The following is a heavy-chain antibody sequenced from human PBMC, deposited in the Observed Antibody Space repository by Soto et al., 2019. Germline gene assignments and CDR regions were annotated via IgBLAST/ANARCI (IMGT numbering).Heavy chain of an antibody. J-gene: IGHJ6*02. Sequence: QVQLVQSGAEVKKPGASVKVSCKASGYTFTSYDINWVRQATGQGLEWMGWMNPNSGNTGYAQKFQGRVTMTRNXXIXTXXMELSSLRSEDTAVYYCAREIGSGWYRAYYYGMDVWGQGTTVTVSS. V-gene: IGHV1-8*01. CDR2: MNPNSGNT. CDR1: GYTFTSYD. D-gene: IGHD6-19*01. CDR3: AREIGSGWYRAYYYGMDV.